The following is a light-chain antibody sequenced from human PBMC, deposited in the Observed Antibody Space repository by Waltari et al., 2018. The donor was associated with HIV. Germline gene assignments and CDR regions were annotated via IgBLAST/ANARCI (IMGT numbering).Light chain of an antibody. CDR3: QQYNDWPRT. CDR1: QSVSSN. V-gene: IGKV3-15*01. CDR2: AAS. Sequence: EVVMTQSPATLSVSPGERAALACRASQSVSSNLAVYQQKPGQAPRLLIYAASTRATGVPVRISGSGSGTEFTLTISSLQSEDFAVYYCQQYNDWPRTFGQGTKVEIK. J-gene: IGKJ1*01.